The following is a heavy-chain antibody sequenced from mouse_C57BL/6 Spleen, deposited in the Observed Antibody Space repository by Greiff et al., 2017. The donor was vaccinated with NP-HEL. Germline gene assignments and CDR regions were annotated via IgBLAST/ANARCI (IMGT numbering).Heavy chain of an antibody. CDR1: GYAFSSSW. V-gene: IGHV1-82*01. J-gene: IGHJ4*01. D-gene: IGHD4-1*01. CDR3: ARCWDYYAMDY. Sequence: QVQLKESGPELVKPGASVQISCKASGYAFSSSWMNWVKQRPGKGLEWIGRIYPGDGDTNYNGKFKGKATLTADKSSSTAYMQLSSLTSEDSAVYFCARCWDYYAMDYWGQGTSVTVAS. CDR2: IYPGDGDT.